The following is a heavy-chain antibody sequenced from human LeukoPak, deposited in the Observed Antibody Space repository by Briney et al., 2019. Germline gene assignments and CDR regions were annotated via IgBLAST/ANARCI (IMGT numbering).Heavy chain of an antibody. CDR1: GFTFSSYD. D-gene: IGHD1-26*01. J-gene: IGHJ4*02. CDR3: ARQNTPHGNFDY. V-gene: IGHV3-13*01. CDR2: IGVAANT. Sequence: GGSLRLSCAASGFTFSSYDMHWVRQATGKGLEWVSAIGVAANTFYSGSVKGRFTISRENAKNSLYLLMTSLRAEDMAVYYCARQNTPHGNFDYWGQGILVTVSS.